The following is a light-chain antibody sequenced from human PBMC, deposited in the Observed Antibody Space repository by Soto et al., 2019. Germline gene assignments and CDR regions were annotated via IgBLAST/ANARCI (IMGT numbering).Light chain of an antibody. CDR1: SSDVGGYNY. CDR2: EVS. Sequence: QSALTQPPSASGSPGQSVTISCTGTSSDVGGYNYVSWYQQHPGKAPKLMIYEVSKRPSGVPDRFSGSKSGNPASMTVSGLQAEDEADYYCSSYGGSNNPYGFGTGTKVTVL. CDR3: SSYGGSNNPYG. J-gene: IGLJ1*01. V-gene: IGLV2-8*01.